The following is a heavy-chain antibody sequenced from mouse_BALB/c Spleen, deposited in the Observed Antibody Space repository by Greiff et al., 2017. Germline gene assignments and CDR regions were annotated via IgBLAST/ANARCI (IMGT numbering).Heavy chain of an antibody. CDR2: INSNGGST. CDR3: ARENFGLGAMDY. J-gene: IGHJ4*01. V-gene: IGHV5-6-3*01. CDR1: GFTFSSYG. Sequence: EVQLVESGGGLVQPGGSLKLSCAASGFTFSSYGMSWVRQTPDKRLELVATINSNGGSTYYPDSVKGRFTISRDNAKNTLYLQMSSLKSEDTAMYYCARENFGLGAMDYWGQGTSVTVSS.